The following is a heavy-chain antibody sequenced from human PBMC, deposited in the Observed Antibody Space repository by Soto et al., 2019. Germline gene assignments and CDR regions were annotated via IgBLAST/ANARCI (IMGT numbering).Heavy chain of an antibody. Sequence: EVQLVESGGALVQPGGSLRLSCAASGFTFSSYWMNWVRQGPGKGLVWVSRIKGDGTRTNYADSVRGRFTVSRDNAKITLYLQITSLTAEDTAGYYCSRGTLTSIDMVDYWGQGPLVTVSS. D-gene: IGHD2-21*01. V-gene: IGHV3-74*01. CDR2: IKGDGTRT. CDR3: SRGTLTSIDMVDY. J-gene: IGHJ4*02. CDR1: GFTFSSYW.